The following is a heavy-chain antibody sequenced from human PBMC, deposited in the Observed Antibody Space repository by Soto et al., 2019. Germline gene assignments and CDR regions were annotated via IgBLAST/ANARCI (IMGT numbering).Heavy chain of an antibody. J-gene: IGHJ4*02. CDR1: GFTFNSYS. CDR3: AKNQGFFDY. CDR2: ISSSSTYK. Sequence: ESGGGLVKPGGSLRLSCAASGFTFNSYSMNWVRQAPGKGLEWVASISSSSTYKNYADSVKGRFTISRDNAKNSLYLQMISLRAEDTAVYYCAKNQGFFDYWGQGTLVTVSS. V-gene: IGHV3-21*01.